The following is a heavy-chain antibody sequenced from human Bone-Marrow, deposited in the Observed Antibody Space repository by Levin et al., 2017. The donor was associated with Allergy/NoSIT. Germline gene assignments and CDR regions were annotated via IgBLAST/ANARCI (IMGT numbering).Heavy chain of an antibody. CDR3: ASYLYGGLDY. D-gene: IGHD3-16*01. CDR1: GGSLSGYY. CDR2: INHSGST. J-gene: IGHJ4*02. V-gene: IGHV4-34*01. Sequence: RSQTLSLTCAVYGGSLSGYYWSWIRQPPGKGLEWIGEINHSGSTTYNPSLKSRVTISVDTSKNQFSLRLSSVTAADTAVYYCASYLYGGLDYWGRGTLVTVSS.